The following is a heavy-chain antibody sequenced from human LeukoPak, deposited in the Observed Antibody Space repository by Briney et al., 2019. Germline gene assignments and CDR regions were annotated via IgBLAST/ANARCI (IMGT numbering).Heavy chain of an antibody. J-gene: IGHJ4*02. D-gene: IGHD6-19*01. CDR2: IYYSGST. CDR1: GSSISSYY. V-gene: IGHV4-59*12. CDR3: AKVSGSGWYFDY. Sequence: KPSETLSLTCTVSGSSISSYYWSWIRQPPGKGLEWIGYIYYSGSTNYNPSLKSRVTISVDKSKNQFSLKLSSVTAADTAVYYRAKVSGSGWYFDYWGQGTLVTVSS.